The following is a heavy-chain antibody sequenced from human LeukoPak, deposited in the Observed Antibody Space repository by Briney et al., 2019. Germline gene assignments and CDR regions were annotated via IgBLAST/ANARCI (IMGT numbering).Heavy chain of an antibody. CDR1: RAPFISRNYY. CDR2: IYPSWTT. D-gene: IGHD3-3*01. J-gene: IGHJ4*02. Sequence: SETLSLTCTVCRAPFISRNYYRLWLRQPPGKGLECIGTIYPSWTTYYNPSLKSRVTISADTSKGQLSLKLNSVTTADTAMYFCVGDGGASFWFSYWGQGTLVTVSS. CDR3: VGDGGASFWFSY. V-gene: IGHV4-39*07.